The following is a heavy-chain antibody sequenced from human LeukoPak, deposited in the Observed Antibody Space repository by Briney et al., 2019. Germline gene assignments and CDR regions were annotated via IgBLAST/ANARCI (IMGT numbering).Heavy chain of an antibody. CDR1: GFTFSDYY. V-gene: IGHV3-11*01. CDR3: ARDQVSVTGGPNDY. Sequence: GGSPRLSCAASGFTFSDYYMSWTRQAPGKGLEWVSYISSSGSNIYYADSVKGRFTISRDNAKNSLYLQMNSLRAEDTAVYYCARDQVSVTGGPNDYWGQGTLVTVSS. CDR2: ISSSGSNI. J-gene: IGHJ4*02. D-gene: IGHD1-14*01.